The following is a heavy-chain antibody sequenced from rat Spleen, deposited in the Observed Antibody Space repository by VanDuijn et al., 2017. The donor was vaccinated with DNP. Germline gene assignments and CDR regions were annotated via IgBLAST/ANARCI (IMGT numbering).Heavy chain of an antibody. CDR3: ARTLTDWFAY. J-gene: IGHJ3*01. Sequence: EVQVVESGGGLVQPGRSLKLSCAASGFTFSDYYMAWVRQAPTKGLEWVATISYDGSRTYYRDSVKGRFTISRDTAKSTLYLQMDSLGSEDTATYYCARTLTDWFAYWGQGTLVTVSS. CDR1: GFTFSDYY. V-gene: IGHV5-7*01. CDR2: ISYDGSRT. D-gene: IGHD1-11*01.